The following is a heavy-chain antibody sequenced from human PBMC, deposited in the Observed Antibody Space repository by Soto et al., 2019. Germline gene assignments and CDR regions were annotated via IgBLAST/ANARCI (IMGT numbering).Heavy chain of an antibody. CDR1: GYSFTSYL. V-gene: IGHV5-51*01. J-gene: IGHJ3*02. Sequence: EVQLVQSGAEVKKPAESLKISCKGSGYSFTSYLIGWVRQMPGKGLEWMGIIYPGDSDTRYSPSFQGQVTISADKYMSTGYLQWGSMKASDSAMYYCGRVYGVGAFDIWGQGTMVTVSS. CDR2: IYPGDSDT. D-gene: IGHD2-8*01. CDR3: GRVYGVGAFDI.